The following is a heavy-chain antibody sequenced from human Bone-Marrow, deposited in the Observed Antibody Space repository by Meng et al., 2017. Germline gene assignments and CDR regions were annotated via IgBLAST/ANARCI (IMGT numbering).Heavy chain of an antibody. D-gene: IGHD2-2*03. CDR3: ARDLDSLWSGYGMDV. J-gene: IGHJ6*02. V-gene: IGHV3-21*01. CDR2: ISSSSSYI. CDR1: GFTFSSYS. Sequence: GGSLRLSCAASGFTFSSYSMNWVRQAPGKGLEWVSSISSSSSYIYYADSVKGRFTISRDNAKNSLYLQMNSLRAEDTAVYYCARDLDSLWSGYGMDVWGQGTTVTGSS.